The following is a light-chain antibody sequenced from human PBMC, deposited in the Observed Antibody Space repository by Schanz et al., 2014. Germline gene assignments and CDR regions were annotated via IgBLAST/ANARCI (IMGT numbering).Light chain of an antibody. Sequence: QSVLTQPPSVSAAPGQKVTISCSGSSSNIGSNHVSWYQQIPGTAPKLLIYDNDKRPSGIPDLFAASKSGTSATLGITGLQTGDEADYYCGALDTSLDGRVFGGGTKLTVL. CDR1: SSNIGSNH. CDR2: DND. V-gene: IGLV1-51*01. CDR3: GALDTSLDGRV. J-gene: IGLJ3*02.